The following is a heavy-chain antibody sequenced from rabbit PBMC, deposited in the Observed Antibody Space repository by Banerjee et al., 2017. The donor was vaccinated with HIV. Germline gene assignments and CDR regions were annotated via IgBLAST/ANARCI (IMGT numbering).Heavy chain of an antibody. CDR2: IGSGSGNT. CDR3: ARDPATYAGYPYYGMDL. Sequence: QEQLEESGGDLVKPEGSLTLTCTASAFSFSNKYVMCWVRQAPGKGLEWIACIGSGSGNTGYATWAKGRFTISKSSSTTVTLQMTSLTAADTATYFCARDPATYAGYPYYGMDLWGPGTLVTVS. CDR1: AFSFSNKYV. V-gene: IGHV1S45*01. D-gene: IGHD7-1*01. J-gene: IGHJ6*01.